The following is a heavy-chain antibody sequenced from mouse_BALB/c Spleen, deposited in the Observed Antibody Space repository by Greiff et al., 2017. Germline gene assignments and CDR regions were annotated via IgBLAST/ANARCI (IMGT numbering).Heavy chain of an antibody. CDR2: INPSTGYT. D-gene: IGHD2-1*01. J-gene: IGHJ4*01. CDR3: AIYYGNYEDYAMDY. Sequence: VQLQQSGAELARPGASVKMSCKASGYTFTSYWMHWVKQRPGQGLEWIGYINPSTGYTEYNQKFKDKATLTADKSSSTAYMQLSSLTSEDSAVYDCAIYYGNYEDYAMDYWGQGTSVTVSS. V-gene: IGHV1-4*01. CDR1: GYTFTSYW.